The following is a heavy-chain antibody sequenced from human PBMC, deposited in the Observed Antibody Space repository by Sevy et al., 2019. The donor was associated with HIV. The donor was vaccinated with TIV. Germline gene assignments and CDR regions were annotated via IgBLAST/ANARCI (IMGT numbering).Heavy chain of an antibody. CDR2: ISGSGGST. D-gene: IGHD2-2*01. V-gene: IGHV3-23*01. CDR3: AKLPFNLPANYFDY. J-gene: IGHJ4*02. Sequence: GGSLRLSCAASGFTFTSYAMYWVRQAPGKGLEWVAAISGSGGSTYYADSVKGRFTISRDNSKNTLYLQMNSLRAEDTAVYYCAKLPFNLPANYFDYWGQGTLVTVSS. CDR1: GFTFTSYA.